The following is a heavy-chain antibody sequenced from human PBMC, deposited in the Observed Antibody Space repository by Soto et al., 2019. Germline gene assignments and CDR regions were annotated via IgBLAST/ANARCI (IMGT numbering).Heavy chain of an antibody. CDR3: AKDSVFFFQAEDGIRDVRSVSAFLLNRSSDL. J-gene: IGHJ2*01. V-gene: IGHV3-30*18. CDR2: ISYYVSNK. D-gene: IGHD3-10*02. Sequence: KGLELVAVISYYVSNKYYADSVKVRFTISRDNSKNTLYLKMNSLRAEETAVYYCAKDSVFFFQAEDGIRDVRSVSAFLLNRSSDL.